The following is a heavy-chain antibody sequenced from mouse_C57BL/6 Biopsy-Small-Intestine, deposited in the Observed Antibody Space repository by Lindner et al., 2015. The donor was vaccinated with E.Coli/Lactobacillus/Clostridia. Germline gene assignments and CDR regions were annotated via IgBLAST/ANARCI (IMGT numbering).Heavy chain of an antibody. J-gene: IGHJ2*01. CDR3: VRGERGDFDY. Sequence: VQLQESGAELVKPGASVKISCKASGYAFSRYWMNWVKQRPGKGLEWIGQIYPGDGDTDYNGKFKGKATLTADKSSSTAYMQLSSLTSEDSAVYFCVRGERGDFDYWGQGTTLTVSS. V-gene: IGHV1-80*01. CDR1: GYAFSRYW. CDR2: IYPGDGDT.